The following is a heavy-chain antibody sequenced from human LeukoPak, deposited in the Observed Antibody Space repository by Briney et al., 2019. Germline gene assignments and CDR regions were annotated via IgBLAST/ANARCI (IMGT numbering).Heavy chain of an antibody. Sequence: PGGSLRLSCAASGFTFSSYWMNWARQAPGKGLEWVASINHNGNVNYYVDSVKGRFTISRDNAKNSLYLQMNSLRAEDTAVYYCARDQRWLVPYYYYGMDVWGQGTTVTVSS. CDR3: ARDQRWLVPYYYYGMDV. D-gene: IGHD6-19*01. V-gene: IGHV3-7*01. CDR2: INHNGNVN. CDR1: GFTFSSYW. J-gene: IGHJ6*02.